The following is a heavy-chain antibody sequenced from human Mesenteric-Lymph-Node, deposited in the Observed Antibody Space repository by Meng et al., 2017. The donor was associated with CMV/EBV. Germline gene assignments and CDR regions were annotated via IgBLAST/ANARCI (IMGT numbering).Heavy chain of an antibody. D-gene: IGHD3-3*01. J-gene: IGHJ6*02. CDR2: ISSSDTTT. Sequence: GGSLRLSCAASGFTFRSYSMHWVRQAPGKGLEWVSYISSSDTTTYYADSVKGRFTISRDNSKNTLYLQMNSLRAEDTAVYYCARSDYDFWSGNIYYYYYGMDVWGQGTTVTVSS. V-gene: IGHV3-48*01. CDR3: ARSDYDFWSGNIYYYYYGMDV. CDR1: GFTFRSYS.